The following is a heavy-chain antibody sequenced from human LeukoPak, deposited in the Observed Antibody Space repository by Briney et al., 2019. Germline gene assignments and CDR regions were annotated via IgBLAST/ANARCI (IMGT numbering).Heavy chain of an antibody. CDR2: IKEDGSDK. D-gene: IGHD1-7*01. Sequence: GGSLRLSCAASGFTFSNYWMSWVRPAPGKGLEWVANIKEDGSDKNYVDSVRGRFTISRDNAKNALYLQMNSLRAEDTAVYYCGREIPGGTTSLDCWGQGTVVTVSS. CDR3: GREIPGGTTSLDC. CDR1: GFTFSNYW. J-gene: IGHJ4*02. V-gene: IGHV3-7*04.